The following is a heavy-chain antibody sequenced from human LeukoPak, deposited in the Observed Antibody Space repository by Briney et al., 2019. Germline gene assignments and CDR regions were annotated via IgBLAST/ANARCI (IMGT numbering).Heavy chain of an antibody. Sequence: GESLKISCQGSGYSFTSYWIGWVRQMPGKGLEWMGIIYPGDSDTRYSPSFQGQVTISADKSISTAYLQWSSLKASDTAMHYCARCPLSSGDSSGYFLDIWGQGTMVTVSS. D-gene: IGHD3-22*01. CDR2: IYPGDSDT. CDR1: GYSFTSYW. V-gene: IGHV5-51*01. CDR3: ARCPLSSGDSSGYFLDI. J-gene: IGHJ3*02.